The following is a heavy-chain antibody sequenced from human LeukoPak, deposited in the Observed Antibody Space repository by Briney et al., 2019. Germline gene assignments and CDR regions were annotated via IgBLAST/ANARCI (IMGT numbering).Heavy chain of an antibody. CDR3: ARDGGKSSVPYFDV. CDR2: INHSGNT. D-gene: IGHD6-6*01. J-gene: IGHJ2*01. Sequence: SSETLSLTCAVYGGSFSGYYWTWIRQPPGKGLEWIGEINHSGNTNYNPSLKSRVTISVDTSKTQFSLKLTSVTAADTAVYYCARDGGKSSVPYFDVWGRGTLVTVSS. V-gene: IGHV4-34*01. CDR1: GGSFSGYY.